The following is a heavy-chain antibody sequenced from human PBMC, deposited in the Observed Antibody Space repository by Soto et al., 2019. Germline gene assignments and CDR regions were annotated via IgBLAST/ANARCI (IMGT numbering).Heavy chain of an antibody. D-gene: IGHD2-2*01. Sequence: QVQLQESGPGLVKPSQTLSLTCTVSGGSISSGSYYWSWIRQHPGKGLEWIGYIHYRGSTYYNPSLESRVTVSVDTSNDQFSLALSSVTAADTAVYYCARAGGPAAQGRYYYGMDVWGQGTTVTVSS. J-gene: IGHJ6*02. CDR2: IHYRGST. V-gene: IGHV4-31*03. CDR3: ARAGGPAAQGRYYYGMDV. CDR1: GGSISSGSYY.